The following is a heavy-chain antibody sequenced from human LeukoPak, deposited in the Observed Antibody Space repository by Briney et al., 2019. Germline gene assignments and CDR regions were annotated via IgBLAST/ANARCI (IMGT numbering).Heavy chain of an antibody. CDR1: GFTFSSYW. CDR2: IKQDGSEK. D-gene: IGHD6-13*01. V-gene: IGHV3-7*04. CDR3: ARGTIAAAGYYYFDY. Sequence: GGSLRLSCAASGFTFSSYWMSWVRQAPGKGLEWVANIKQDGSEKYYVDSVKGRFTISRDNAKNSLYLQMNSLRAEDTAVYCCARGTIAAAGYYYFDYWGQGTQVTVSS. J-gene: IGHJ4*02.